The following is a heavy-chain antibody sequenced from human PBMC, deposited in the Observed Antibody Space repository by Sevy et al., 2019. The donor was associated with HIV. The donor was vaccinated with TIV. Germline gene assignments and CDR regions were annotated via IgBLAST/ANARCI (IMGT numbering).Heavy chain of an antibody. Sequence: SETLSLTCNVSGVSITRSYWNWIRQTPGEGLEWIAFVYYTGKTNYNPSLKSRVTVSLDTSKSQFSLKLSSVTAADTAVYYCARGGAGRQFDYYYYMDVWGKGTTVTVSS. D-gene: IGHD6-6*01. J-gene: IGHJ6*03. CDR3: ARGGAGRQFDYYYYMDV. CDR2: VYYTGKT. V-gene: IGHV4-59*01. CDR1: GVSITRSY.